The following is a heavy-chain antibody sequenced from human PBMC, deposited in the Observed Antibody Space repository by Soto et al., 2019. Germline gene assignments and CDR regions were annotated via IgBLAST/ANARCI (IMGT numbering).Heavy chain of an antibody. D-gene: IGHD5-18*01. Sequence: GGSLRLSCAASGFTFSSYGMHWVRQAPGKGLEWVAVISYDGSNKYYADSVKGRFTISRDNSKNTLYLQMNSLRAEDTAVYYCAKDPERGYSYGSIDYWGQGTRVTVSS. CDR3: AKDPERGYSYGSIDY. CDR2: ISYDGSNK. J-gene: IGHJ4*02. CDR1: GFTFSSYG. V-gene: IGHV3-30*18.